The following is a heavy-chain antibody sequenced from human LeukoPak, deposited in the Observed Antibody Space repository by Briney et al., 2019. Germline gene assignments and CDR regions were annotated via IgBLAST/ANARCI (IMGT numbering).Heavy chain of an antibody. CDR2: FDPVDGKT. V-gene: IGHV1-24*01. J-gene: IGHJ4*02. D-gene: IGHD1-26*01. Sequence: ASVKVSCKVSGYTLSELSMQWVRQSPGKGLEWMGGFDPVDGKTIYAQNFQGRVTMTEDTSTETAYMEMTSLRSEDTAVYYCVADSVLVGASTDGDSWGQGTLVTVSS. CDR3: VADSVLVGASTDGDS. CDR1: GYTLSELS.